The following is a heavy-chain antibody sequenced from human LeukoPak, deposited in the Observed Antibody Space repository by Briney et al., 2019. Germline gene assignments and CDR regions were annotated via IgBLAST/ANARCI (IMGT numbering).Heavy chain of an antibody. J-gene: IGHJ6*02. CDR3: AGLTRPRGYFYGMDV. CDR2: IIPIFGIA. Sequence: SVKVSCKASGGTFSSYAISWVRQAPGQGLEWMGRIIPIFGIANYAQKFQGRVTITADKSTSTAYMELSSLRSEDTAVYYCAGLTRPRGYFYGMDVWGQGTTVTVSS. CDR1: GGTFSSYA. V-gene: IGHV1-69*04.